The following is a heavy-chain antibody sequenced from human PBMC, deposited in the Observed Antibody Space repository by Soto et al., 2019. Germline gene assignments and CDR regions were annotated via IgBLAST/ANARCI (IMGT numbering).Heavy chain of an antibody. V-gene: IGHV3-30*04. CDR1: GFTFSSYA. J-gene: IGHJ4*02. CDR3: ARDRGGSSASLVFDS. CDR2: ISFDGRIN. D-gene: IGHD6-6*01. Sequence: QVQLVESGGGVVQPGRSLRVSCATSGFTFSSYAMHWVRQAPGKGLEWVAGISFDGRINYSVDSVKGRFTISRDNFKNTLFLQMSSLRAEDTAVYYCARDRGGSSASLVFDSWGQGTRVTVSS.